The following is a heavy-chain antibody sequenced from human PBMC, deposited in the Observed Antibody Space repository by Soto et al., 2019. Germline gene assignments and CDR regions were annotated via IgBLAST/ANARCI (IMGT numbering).Heavy chain of an antibody. CDR1: GFTFSSYG. V-gene: IGHV3-30*18. CDR3: AKEVWSGPMDV. J-gene: IGHJ6*02. D-gene: IGHD3-3*01. Sequence: QVQLVECGGGVVQPGRSLRLSCAASGFTFSSYGMHWVRQAPGKGLEWVAVISYDGSKKYYADSVKGRFTISRDNSKNTLYLQMNSLGAEDTAVYYCAKEVWSGPMDVWGQGTTVTVSS. CDR2: ISYDGSKK.